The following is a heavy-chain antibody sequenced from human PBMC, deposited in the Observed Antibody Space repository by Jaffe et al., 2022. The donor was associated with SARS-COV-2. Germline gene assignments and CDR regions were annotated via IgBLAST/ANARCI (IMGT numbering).Heavy chain of an antibody. J-gene: IGHJ6*02. Sequence: QVQLVQSGAEVKKPGASVKVSCKASGYTFTSYAMHWVRQAPGQRLEWMGWINAGNGNTKYSQKFQGRVTITRDTSASTAYMELSSLRSEDTAVYYCAREEGVRDFWSGPSGMDVWGQGTTVTVSS. CDR1: GYTFTSYA. V-gene: IGHV1-3*01. CDR3: AREEGVRDFWSGPSGMDV. D-gene: IGHD3-3*01. CDR2: INAGNGNT.